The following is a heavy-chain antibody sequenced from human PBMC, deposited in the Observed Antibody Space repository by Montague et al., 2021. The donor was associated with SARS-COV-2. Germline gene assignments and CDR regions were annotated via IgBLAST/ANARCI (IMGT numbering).Heavy chain of an antibody. J-gene: IGHJ4*02. D-gene: IGHD3-22*01. CDR1: GGSLNNYF. CDR2: ISDSGST. V-gene: IGHV4-4*08. CDR3: ARVDSSGPGEY. Sequence: SETLSLTCTVSGGSLNNYFWSWIRQPPGQGLEWVGYISDSGSTKYNPSLQRRVTISVDTARNQISLKLLSVTAADTAFYYCARVDSSGPGEYWGQGILVSVSS.